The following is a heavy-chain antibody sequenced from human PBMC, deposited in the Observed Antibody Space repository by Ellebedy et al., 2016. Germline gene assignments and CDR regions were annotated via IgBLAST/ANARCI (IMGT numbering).Heavy chain of an antibody. CDR2: ITYSGNT. CDR1: GDSMTRSSYY. V-gene: IGHV4-61*01. CDR3: MMWPRTRGAVGY. Sequence: SETLSLTCTVSGDSMTRSSYYWTWIRQPPGKGLEWVGYITYSGNTNYNPSLKSRVTISVDMSKNQFSVQLSSVTAADTAVYYCMMWPRTRGAVGYWGQGTLVSVSP. D-gene: IGHD5-12*01. J-gene: IGHJ4*02.